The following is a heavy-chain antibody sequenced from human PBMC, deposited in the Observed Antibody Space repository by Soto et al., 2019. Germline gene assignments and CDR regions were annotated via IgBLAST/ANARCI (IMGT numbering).Heavy chain of an antibody. V-gene: IGHV3-48*03. D-gene: IGHD3-22*01. CDR1: GFTFRSYE. Sequence: QSGGSLRLSCAASGFTFRSYEMNWVRQAPGKGLEWVSYISSSGDTIYYADSVKGRFTISRDNAKNSLYLQMNSLRAEDTAVYYCARAYYYESSGYEYYFDYWGQGTLVTVSS. J-gene: IGHJ4*02. CDR3: ARAYYYESSGYEYYFDY. CDR2: ISSSGDTI.